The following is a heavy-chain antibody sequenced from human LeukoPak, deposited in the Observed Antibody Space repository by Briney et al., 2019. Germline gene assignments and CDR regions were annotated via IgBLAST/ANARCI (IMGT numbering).Heavy chain of an antibody. Sequence: GGSLRLSCAAFGFTVSDNYMNWVRQSPGKGLVWVSRIKYDASSTSYADSVKGRFTISRDNAKNTLYLQMNSLRAEDTAVYYCARGATYAYYQDYWGQGTLVTVSS. CDR2: IKYDASST. CDR3: ARGATYAYYQDY. J-gene: IGHJ4*02. V-gene: IGHV3-74*01. D-gene: IGHD1-26*01. CDR1: GFTVSDNY.